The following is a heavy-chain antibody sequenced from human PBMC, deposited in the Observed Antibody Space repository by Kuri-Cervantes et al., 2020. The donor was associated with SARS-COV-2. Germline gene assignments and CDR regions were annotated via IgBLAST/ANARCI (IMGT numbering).Heavy chain of an antibody. CDR3: ARGPIVVVTGISNWFDS. D-gene: IGHD2-21*02. CDR2: ISSSGRYI. V-gene: IGHV3-21*01. J-gene: IGHJ5*01. CDR1: RFTFSSHI. Sequence: GGSLRLSCAASRFTFSSHIMNWVRQAPGRGLEWVSSISSSGRYIYYADSVKGRFTISRDNAKNSLHLQMNSLRAEDTAVYYCARGPIVVVTGISNWFDSWGQGTLVTVSS.